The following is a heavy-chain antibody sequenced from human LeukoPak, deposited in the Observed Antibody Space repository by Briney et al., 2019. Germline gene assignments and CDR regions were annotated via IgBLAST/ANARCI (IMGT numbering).Heavy chain of an antibody. J-gene: IGHJ4*02. CDR3: ARGLARYSSSWYGGFGY. V-gene: IGHV4-34*01. Sequence: PSETPSLTCAVYGGSFSGYYWSWIRQPPGKGLEWIGEINHSGSTNYNPSLKSRVTISVDTSKNQFSLKLSSVTAADTAVYYCARGLARYSSSWYGGFGYWGQGTLVTVSS. CDR1: GGSFSGYY. CDR2: INHSGST. D-gene: IGHD6-13*01.